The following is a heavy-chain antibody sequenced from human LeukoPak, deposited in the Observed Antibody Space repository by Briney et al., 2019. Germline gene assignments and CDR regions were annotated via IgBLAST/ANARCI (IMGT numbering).Heavy chain of an antibody. D-gene: IGHD3-10*01. Sequence: GGSLRLSCAASGFTFSNYAMSWVRQAPGKGLEWVSAITGSSGSIYHADSVKGRFTISRVNSKNTLYLQMNSLGAEDTAVYYCAKGSGSSRPYYFDFWGQGTLVTVSS. CDR1: GFTFSNYA. CDR3: AKGSGSSRPYYFDF. J-gene: IGHJ4*02. CDR2: ITGSSGSI. V-gene: IGHV3-23*01.